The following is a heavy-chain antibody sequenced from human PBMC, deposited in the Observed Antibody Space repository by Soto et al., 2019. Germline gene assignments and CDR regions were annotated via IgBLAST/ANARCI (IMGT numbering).Heavy chain of an antibody. CDR3: ARGPSGASNHYYFDY. D-gene: IGHD6-19*01. CDR2: ISYDGSNK. V-gene: IGHV3-30-3*01. CDR1: GFTFSSYA. J-gene: IGHJ4*02. Sequence: GGSLRLSSAASGFTFSSYAMHWVRQAPGKGLEWVAVISYDGSNKYYADSVKGRFTISRDNSKNTLYLQMNSLRAEDTAVYYCARGPSGASNHYYFDYWGQGTLVTVSS.